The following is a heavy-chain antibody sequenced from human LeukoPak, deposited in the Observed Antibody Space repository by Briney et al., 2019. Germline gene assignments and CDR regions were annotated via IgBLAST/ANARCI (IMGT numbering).Heavy chain of an antibody. Sequence: SETLSLTCTVSGGSISSGDYYWSWIRQPPGKGLEWIGYIYYSGSTCYNPSLKSRVTISIDTSKNQFSLKLSSVTAADTAVYYCARQGSRNFDYWGQGTLVTVSS. V-gene: IGHV4-30-4*01. CDR3: ARQGSRNFDY. CDR1: GGSISSGDYY. CDR2: IYYSGST. D-gene: IGHD2-15*01. J-gene: IGHJ4*02.